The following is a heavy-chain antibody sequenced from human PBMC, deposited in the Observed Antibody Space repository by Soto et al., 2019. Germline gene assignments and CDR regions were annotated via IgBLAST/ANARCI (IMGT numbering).Heavy chain of an antibody. D-gene: IGHD2-15*01. Sequence: GGSLRLSCAASGFTFSSYAMSWVRQAPGKGLEWVSTISGSGDSTYYADFVRGRFTISRDNSKNTLYLQMNSLRAEDTAVYYCAKETLGYCSSGSCRIDYWGQGTLVTISS. V-gene: IGHV3-23*01. J-gene: IGHJ4*02. CDR1: GFTFSSYA. CDR2: ISGSGDST. CDR3: AKETLGYCSSGSCRIDY.